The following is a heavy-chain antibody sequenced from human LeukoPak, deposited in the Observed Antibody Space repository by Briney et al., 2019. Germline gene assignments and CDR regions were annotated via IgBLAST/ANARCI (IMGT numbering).Heavy chain of an antibody. D-gene: IGHD2/OR15-2a*01. Sequence: PGGSLRLSCATSGFSFSNYAMNWVRQAPGKGLEWVSSISGSGVSTYYADSVKGRFTISRDNSKNTLFLQMNSLRAEDTAVYYCAKGPLLWDWGQGTLVTVSS. V-gene: IGHV3-23*01. J-gene: IGHJ4*02. CDR3: AKGPLLWD. CDR1: GFSFSNYA. CDR2: ISGSGVST.